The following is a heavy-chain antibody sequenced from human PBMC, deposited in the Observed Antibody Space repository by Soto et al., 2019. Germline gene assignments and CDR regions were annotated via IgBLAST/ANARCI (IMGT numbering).Heavy chain of an antibody. D-gene: IGHD6-6*01. J-gene: IGHJ4*02. CDR3: ARGDDIVARRGDYFDC. Sequence: QVQLVQSGAEVRKPGSSVKVSCKASGGTFSSYGINWVRQAPGQGREWMGGIIPMFGTTNYAQKFQGRVTITADESTSTAYMELNSLRFEDTAVYYCARGDDIVARRGDYFDCWGQGALVTVSS. CDR2: IIPMFGTT. V-gene: IGHV1-69*01. CDR1: GGTFSSYG.